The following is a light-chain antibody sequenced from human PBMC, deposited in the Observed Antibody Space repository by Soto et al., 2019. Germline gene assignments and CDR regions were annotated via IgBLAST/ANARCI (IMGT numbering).Light chain of an antibody. CDR2: DVS. J-gene: IGLJ1*01. Sequence: QPVLTRPASVSGSPGQSITISCTGTSSDVGGYNYVSWYQQHPGKAPKLMIYDVSNRPSGVSNRFSGSKSGNTASLTISGLQAEDEADYYCSSYTSSSTLYVFGTGTKVTV. CDR1: SSDVGGYNY. CDR3: SSYTSSSTLYV. V-gene: IGLV2-14*01.